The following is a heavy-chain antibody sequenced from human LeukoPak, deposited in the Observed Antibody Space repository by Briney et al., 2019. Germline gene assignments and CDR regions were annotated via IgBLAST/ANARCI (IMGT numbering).Heavy chain of an antibody. Sequence: ASVKVSCKASGDTFTGYYMHWVRQAPGQGLEWMGWINPNSVGTNYAQKFQGRVTMTRDTSISTAYMELSRLRSDDTAVYYCAREYGPDITMIAYWGQGTLVTVSS. J-gene: IGHJ4*02. CDR3: AREYGPDITMIAY. V-gene: IGHV1-2*02. CDR2: INPNSVGT. CDR1: GDTFTGYY. D-gene: IGHD3-22*01.